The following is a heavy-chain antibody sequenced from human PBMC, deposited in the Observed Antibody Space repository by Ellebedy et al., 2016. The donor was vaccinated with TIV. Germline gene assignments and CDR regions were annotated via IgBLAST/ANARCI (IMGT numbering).Heavy chain of an antibody. Sequence: ASVKVSXXASGYTFTSYDINWVRQATGQGLEWMGWMNPNSGNTNYAQKLQGRVTMTTDTSTSTAYMELRSLRSDDTAVYYCALETSDYWGQGTLVTVSS. V-gene: IGHV1-18*01. CDR1: GYTFTSYD. J-gene: IGHJ4*02. D-gene: IGHD1-1*01. CDR2: MNPNSGNT. CDR3: ALETSDY.